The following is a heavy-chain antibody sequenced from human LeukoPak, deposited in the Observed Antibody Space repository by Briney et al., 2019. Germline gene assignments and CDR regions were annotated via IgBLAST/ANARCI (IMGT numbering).Heavy chain of an antibody. D-gene: IGHD3-10*01. CDR3: ARAYGSGSSYHPDY. V-gene: IGHV1-2*02. CDR2: INPNSGGT. J-gene: IGHJ4*02. CDR1: GYTFTSCG. Sequence: ASVKVSCKASGYTFTSCGISWVRQAPGQGLEWMGWINPNSGGTNSSQKFQDRVTLTRDTSISTAYMELGSLRSDDTAIYYCARAYGSGSSYHPDYWGQGTLVTVSS.